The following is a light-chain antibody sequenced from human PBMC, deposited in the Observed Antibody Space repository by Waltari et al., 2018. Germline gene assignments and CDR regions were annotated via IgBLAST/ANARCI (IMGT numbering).Light chain of an antibody. CDR3: SSYASSSIPYV. V-gene: IGLV2-14*03. Sequence: QSALTQPASVSGSPGPSITISCTGTSSDVGGYNYVSWYQQHPGKAPKLIIYDVSDRPSGVSNRFSGSKSGNTASLTISGLQAEDEADYYCSSYASSSIPYVFGTGTEVTVL. CDR2: DVS. CDR1: SSDVGGYNY. J-gene: IGLJ1*01.